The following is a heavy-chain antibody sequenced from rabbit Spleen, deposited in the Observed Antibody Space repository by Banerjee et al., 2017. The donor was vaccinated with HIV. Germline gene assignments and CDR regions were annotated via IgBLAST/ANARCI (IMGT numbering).Heavy chain of an antibody. V-gene: IGHV1S45*01. J-gene: IGHJ3*01. CDR3: ARDSGSSFSSYGVDL. CDR2: IDTGSSGFT. CDR1: GVSFSFNSY. Sequence: QEQLEESGGDLVKPEGSLTLTCTASGVSFSFNSYMCWVRQAPGKGLEWIACIDTGSSGFTYFASWAKGRFTISKTSSTTVTLQMTSLTAADTATYFCARDSGSSFSSYGVDLWGQGTLVTVS. D-gene: IGHD8-1*01.